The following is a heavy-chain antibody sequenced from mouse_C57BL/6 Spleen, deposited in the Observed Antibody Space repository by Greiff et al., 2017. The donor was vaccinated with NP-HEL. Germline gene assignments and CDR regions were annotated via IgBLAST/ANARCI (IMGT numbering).Heavy chain of an antibody. V-gene: IGHV5-16*01. J-gene: IGHJ1*03. D-gene: IGHD1-1*01. CDR1: GFTFSDYY. CDR3: AREDYYGSSYLWYFDV. Sequence: EVELMESEGGLVQPGSSMKLSCTASGFTFSDYYMAWVRQVPEKGLEWVANINYDGSSTYYLDSLKSRFIISRDNAKNILYMQMSSLKSEDTATYYCAREDYYGSSYLWYFDVWGTGTTVTVSS. CDR2: INYDGSST.